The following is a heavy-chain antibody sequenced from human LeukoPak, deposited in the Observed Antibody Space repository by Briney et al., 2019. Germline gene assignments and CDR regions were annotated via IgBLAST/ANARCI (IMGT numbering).Heavy chain of an antibody. CDR1: GFSFSGFG. D-gene: IGHD2-21*01. Sequence: GGSLRLSCAASGFSFSGFGMNWVRQAPGKGLEWISYIGSSGSAGGNIYYAVSVKGRFTVSRDNAKDSLFLQMNSLQDTDTAVYYCARAPTPYFTYYMDVWGKGTTVTVSS. CDR3: ARAPTPYFTYYMDV. J-gene: IGHJ6*03. V-gene: IGHV3-48*02. CDR2: IGSSGSAGGNI.